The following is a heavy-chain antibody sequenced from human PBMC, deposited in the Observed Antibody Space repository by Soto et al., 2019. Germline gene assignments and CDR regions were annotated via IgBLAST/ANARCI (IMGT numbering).Heavy chain of an antibody. CDR3: ARGRGRRSPTHYYGMDV. D-gene: IGHD4-17*01. J-gene: IGHJ6*02. CDR1: GYTFTSYD. V-gene: IGHV1-8*01. CDR2: MNPNSGNT. Sequence: QVQLVQSGAEVKKPGASVKVSCKASGYTFTSYDINWVRQATGQGLEWMGWMNPNSGNTGYAQKFQGRVTMTRNNSISTAYMELSSLRSEDTAVYYCARGRGRRSPTHYYGMDVWGQGSTVTVSS.